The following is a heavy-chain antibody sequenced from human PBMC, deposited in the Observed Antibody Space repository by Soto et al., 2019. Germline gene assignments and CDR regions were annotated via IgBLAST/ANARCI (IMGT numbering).Heavy chain of an antibody. D-gene: IGHD3-10*01. Sequence: GASVKVSCKASGYTFTNYAIHWVRQAPGQRLEWMGWINAAIGNTKYSQKFQGSVTITRDTSANTAYMELSSLRSEDTAVYYCARRNVYGSGSYSFDYWGQGTLVTVSS. CDR1: GYTFTNYA. CDR2: INAAIGNT. J-gene: IGHJ4*02. V-gene: IGHV1-3*01. CDR3: ARRNVYGSGSYSFDY.